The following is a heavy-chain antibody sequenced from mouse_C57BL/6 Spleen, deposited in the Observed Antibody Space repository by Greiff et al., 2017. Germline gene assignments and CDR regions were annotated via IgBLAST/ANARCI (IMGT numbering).Heavy chain of an antibody. V-gene: IGHV1-80*01. CDR3: APYGSSREYYFDY. CDR2: IYPGDGDT. CDR1: GYAFSSYW. J-gene: IGHJ2*01. D-gene: IGHD1-1*01. Sequence: QVQLQQSGAELVKPGASVKISCKASGYAFSSYWMNWVKQRPGKGLEWIGQIYPGDGDTNYNGKFKGKATLTADKSSSTAYMQLSSLTSEDSAVYFCAPYGSSREYYFDYWGQGTTLTVSS.